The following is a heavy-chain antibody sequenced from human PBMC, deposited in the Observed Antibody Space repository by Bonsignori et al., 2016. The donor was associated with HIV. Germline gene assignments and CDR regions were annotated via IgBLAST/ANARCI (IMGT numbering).Heavy chain of an antibody. CDR2: INPNSGGT. V-gene: IGHV1-2*02. Sequence: ASVKVSCKASGYTFTGYYMHWVRQAPGQGLEWMGWINPNSGGTNYAQKFQGRVTMTRDTSISTAYMELSRLRSDDTAVYYCARDGFYDSSGCDYWGQGTLVTVSS. CDR3: ARDGFYDSSGCDY. D-gene: IGHD3-22*01. J-gene: IGHJ4*02. CDR1: GYTFTGYY.